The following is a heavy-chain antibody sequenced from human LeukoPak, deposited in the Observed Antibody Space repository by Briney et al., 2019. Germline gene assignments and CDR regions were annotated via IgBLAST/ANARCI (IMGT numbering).Heavy chain of an antibody. V-gene: IGHV4-61*02. CDR2: IYTSGST. CDR1: GGSISSGSYY. J-gene: IGHJ4*02. Sequence: SQTLPLTCTVSGGSISSGSYYWSWIRQPAGKGLEWIGRIYTSGSTNYNPSLKSRVTISVDTSKNQFSLKLSSVTAADTAVYYCARDTTGSSLDYWGQGTLVTVSS. CDR3: ARDTTGSSLDY. D-gene: IGHD1-26*01.